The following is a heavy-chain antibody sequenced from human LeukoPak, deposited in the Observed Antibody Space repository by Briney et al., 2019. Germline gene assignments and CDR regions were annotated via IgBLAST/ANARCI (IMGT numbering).Heavy chain of an antibody. V-gene: IGHV4-39*07. Sequence: SETLSLTCTVSGGSISSSSYYWGWIRQPPGKGLEWMGSIYYSGSTYYNPSLKSRVTISVDTSKNQFSLKLSSVTAADTAVYYCARDANQFLYCGGDCSPPFDYWGQGTLVTVSS. CDR3: ARDANQFLYCGGDCSPPFDY. CDR1: GGSISSSSYY. CDR2: IYYSGST. J-gene: IGHJ4*02. D-gene: IGHD2-21*02.